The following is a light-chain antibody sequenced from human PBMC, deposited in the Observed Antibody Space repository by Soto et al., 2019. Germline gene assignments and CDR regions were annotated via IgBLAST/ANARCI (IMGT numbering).Light chain of an antibody. J-gene: IGKJ4*01. V-gene: IGKV1-39*01. CDR3: QQGYTIPFT. CDR1: QGITTH. CDR2: AAS. Sequence: DIKMNLSPSSLSVSIRGRVPITCRASQGITTHIHWFQQKAGKAPKLLISAASSLQSGVPSRFSGSGSGRDFTLTITSLQPEDSATYYCQQGYTIPFTFCGGTNVAIK.